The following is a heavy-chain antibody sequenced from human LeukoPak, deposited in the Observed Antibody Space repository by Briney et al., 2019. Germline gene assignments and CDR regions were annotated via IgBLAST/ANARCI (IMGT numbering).Heavy chain of an antibody. D-gene: IGHD6-13*01. CDR1: GFTFSGYS. CDR2: ISSSGDKK. J-gene: IGHJ4*02. Sequence: GGSLRLSCAASGFTFSGYSMNWVRQAPGKGLEWVSTISSSGDKKYYTDSLKGRFTISRDNAKNSLYLQMNSLRAGDTAVYYCARDQGIAVVVQPDFWGQGALVTVSS. V-gene: IGHV3-21*01. CDR3: ARDQGIAVVVQPDF.